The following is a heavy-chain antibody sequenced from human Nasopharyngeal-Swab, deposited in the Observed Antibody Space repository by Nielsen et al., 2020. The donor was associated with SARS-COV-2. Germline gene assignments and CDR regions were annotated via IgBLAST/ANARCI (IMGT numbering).Heavy chain of an antibody. J-gene: IGHJ3*02. Sequence: GGSLRLSCSTYGFTFDDYAMHWVRQAPGRGLEWVSGISWNSGSLDYADAVKGRFTISRGNAKRSLYLQMNNLRPEDTALYYCTRDRLQLRYSYAYDAFDMWGQGTMVSVSS. V-gene: IGHV3-9*01. CDR2: ISWNSGSL. CDR3: TRDRLQLRYSYAYDAFDM. D-gene: IGHD5-18*01. CDR1: GFTFDDYA.